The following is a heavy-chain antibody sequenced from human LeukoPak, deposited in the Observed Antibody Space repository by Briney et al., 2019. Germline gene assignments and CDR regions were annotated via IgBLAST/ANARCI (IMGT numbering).Heavy chain of an antibody. CDR1: GGSISTYY. V-gene: IGHV4-59*08. Sequence: SETLSLTCTVSGGSISTYYWSWIRQPPGKGLEWIGYIYYSGSINYNPSLKSRVTISVDTSKNQFSLKLSSVTAADTAVYYCASSRGYSYGTTILDYWGQGTLVTVSS. J-gene: IGHJ4*02. CDR3: ASSRGYSYGTTILDY. CDR2: IYYSGSI. D-gene: IGHD5-18*01.